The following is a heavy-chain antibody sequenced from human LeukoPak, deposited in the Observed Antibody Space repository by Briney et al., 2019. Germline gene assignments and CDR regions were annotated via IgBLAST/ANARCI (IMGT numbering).Heavy chain of an antibody. Sequence: ASVKVSCKASGYTFTSYDINWVRQATGQGLEWMGWMNPNSGNTGYAQKFQGRVTMTRNTSISTAYMELSSLRSEDTAVYYCARGRLHYYDSSGYGFDYWGQGTLVTVSS. CDR1: GYTFTSYD. CDR2: MNPNSGNT. J-gene: IGHJ4*02. D-gene: IGHD3-22*01. CDR3: ARGRLHYYDSSGYGFDY. V-gene: IGHV1-8*01.